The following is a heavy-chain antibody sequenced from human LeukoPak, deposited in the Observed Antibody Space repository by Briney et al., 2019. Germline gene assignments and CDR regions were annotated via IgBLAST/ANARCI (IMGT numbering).Heavy chain of an antibody. D-gene: IGHD1-7*01. CDR1: GFTFRTDW. Sequence: HPGGSLRLSCVASGFTFRTDWMSWVRQAPGKGPEWVASIKDDGSEIYYVDSVRGRFTISRDNAKNSLYLQMNSLRAEDTAVYYCAKDLTLELELTPDAFDIWGQGTMVTVSS. CDR2: IKDDGSEI. J-gene: IGHJ3*02. V-gene: IGHV3-7*01. CDR3: AKDLTLELELTPDAFDI.